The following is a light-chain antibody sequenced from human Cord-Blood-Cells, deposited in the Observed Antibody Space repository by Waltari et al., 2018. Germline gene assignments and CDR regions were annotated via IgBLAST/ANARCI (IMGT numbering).Light chain of an antibody. Sequence: EIVLTQSPGTLSFSPGERATLSCRASQSVSSSYFAWYQQKPGQAPRLLIYGAASRATGIPDRFSGSGSGTDFTLTISRLEPEDFAVYYCQQYGSSSWTFGQGTKVEIK. CDR1: QSVSSSY. V-gene: IGKV3-20*01. CDR2: GAA. J-gene: IGKJ1*01. CDR3: QQYGSSSWT.